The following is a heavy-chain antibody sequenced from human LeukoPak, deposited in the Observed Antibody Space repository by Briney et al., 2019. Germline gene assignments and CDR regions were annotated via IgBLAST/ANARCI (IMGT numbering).Heavy chain of an antibody. V-gene: IGHV3-74*01. Sequence: PGGSLSLSCAPSGFTFSNYWMHWVRHAPGKGPVWVSRIKSDGSSTRFADSVQGRFTISRDNGKNTLYLQMNSLRAEDTAVYYCARGGDSSNWYPGYFDYWGEGALVTVSS. D-gene: IGHD6-13*01. CDR2: IKSDGSST. CDR3: ARGGDSSNWYPGYFDY. J-gene: IGHJ4*02. CDR1: GFTFSNYW.